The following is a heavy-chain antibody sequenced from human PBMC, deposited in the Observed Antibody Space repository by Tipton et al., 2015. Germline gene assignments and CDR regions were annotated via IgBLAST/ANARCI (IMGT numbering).Heavy chain of an antibody. V-gene: IGHV4-34*01. CDR3: ARDLEHGMDV. D-gene: IGHD5-24*01. J-gene: IGHJ6*02. CDR2: INHSGST. CDR1: GGSFSGYY. Sequence: TLSLTCAVYGGSFSGYYWSWIRKHPGKGLEWIGEINHSGSTNYNPSLKSRVTISVDTSKNQFSLKLSSVTAADTAVYYCARDLEHGMDVWGQGTTVTVSS.